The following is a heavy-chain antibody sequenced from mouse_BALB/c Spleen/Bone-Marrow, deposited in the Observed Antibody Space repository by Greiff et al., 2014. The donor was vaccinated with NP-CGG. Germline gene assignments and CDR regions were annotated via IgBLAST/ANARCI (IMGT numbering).Heavy chain of an antibody. V-gene: IGHV1-7*01. Sequence: QVQLQQSGAELAEPGASVKMSCKASGYTFTSFWLHWVKQRPGQGLEWIGYINPPTDYTEYNQKFRDKATLTADKSSSTAYMQLSSLTSEDSAVYYCTILPYYVMNYWGQGTSVTVSS. CDR1: GYTFTSFW. J-gene: IGHJ4*01. CDR3: TILPYYVMNY. CDR2: INPPTDYT.